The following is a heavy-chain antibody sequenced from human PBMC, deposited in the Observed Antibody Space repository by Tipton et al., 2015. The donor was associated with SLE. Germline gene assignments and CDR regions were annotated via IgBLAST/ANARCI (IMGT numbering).Heavy chain of an antibody. J-gene: IGHJ4*02. Sequence: SLRLSCVASGFTFTSYDMHWVRQAPGKGLEWVAVISYDGRNKYYADSVKGRFTISRDNSKNTLYLQMNSLRAEDTAVYYCAREGNWNGEFDYWGQGTLVTVSS. V-gene: IGHV3-30*04. CDR3: AREGNWNGEFDY. D-gene: IGHD1-1*01. CDR2: ISYDGRNK. CDR1: GFTFTSYD.